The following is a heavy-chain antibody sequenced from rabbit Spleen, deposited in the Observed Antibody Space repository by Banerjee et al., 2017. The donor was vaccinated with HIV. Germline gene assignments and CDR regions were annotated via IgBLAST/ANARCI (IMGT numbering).Heavy chain of an antibody. D-gene: IGHD4-1*01. J-gene: IGHJ2*01. CDR3: ARDRGSGWGDAIDP. Sequence: YYMSWVRQAPGKGLEWIGYIDPFFGTTYFASWAKGRFTISKTSSTTVTLQMTSLTAADTATYFCARDRGSGWGDAIDPWGPGTLVTVS. V-gene: IGHV1S40*01. CDR2: IDPFFGTT. CDR1: YY.